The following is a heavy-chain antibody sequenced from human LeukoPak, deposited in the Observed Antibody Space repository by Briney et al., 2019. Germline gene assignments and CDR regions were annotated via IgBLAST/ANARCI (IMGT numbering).Heavy chain of an antibody. CDR1: GYTFTSYG. J-gene: IGHJ4*02. CDR3: ARDPHYGGNSPYFFDY. Sequence: ASVKVSCRASGYTFTSYGISWVRQAPGQGLEWMGRIIPIFGAANYAQKFQGRVTITTDESTSTAYMELSSLRSEDTAVYYCARDPHYGGNSPYFFDYWGQGTLVTVSS. D-gene: IGHD4-23*01. CDR2: IIPIFGAA. V-gene: IGHV1-69*05.